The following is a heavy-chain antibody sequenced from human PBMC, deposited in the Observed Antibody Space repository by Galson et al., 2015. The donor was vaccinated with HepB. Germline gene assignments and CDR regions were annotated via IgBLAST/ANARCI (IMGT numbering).Heavy chain of an antibody. V-gene: IGHV3-64D*06. CDR2: VSRGGKTT. D-gene: IGHD1/OR15-1a*01. CDR3: VKSAGQVLKQMGFFDV. CDR1: GVTLSTST. J-gene: IGHJ3*01. Sequence: SLRLSCAVSGVTLSTSTMHWVRQAPGEGLEYVAAVSRGGKTTYHADSVKGRLTISRDNSKDTLYFQMSSLRPEDTGIYYCVKSAGQVLKQMGFFDVWGQGTLVTVSS.